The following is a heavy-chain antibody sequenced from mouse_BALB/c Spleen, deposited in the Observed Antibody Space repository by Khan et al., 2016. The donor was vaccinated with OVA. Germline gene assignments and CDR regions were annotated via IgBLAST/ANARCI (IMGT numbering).Heavy chain of an antibody. CDR2: ISYSGST. Sequence: EVQLQESGPGLVKPSQSLSLTCTVTGYSITSDYAWNWIRQFPGNKLECMGYISYSGSTNYNAALKSRITITRDTSKNQFFMQFNSVTTEDTATYYCASCGTRYNDAMDYWGQGTSVTVSS. V-gene: IGHV3-2*02. CDR1: GYSITSDYA. J-gene: IGHJ4*01. D-gene: IGHD1-1*01. CDR3: ASCGTRYNDAMDY.